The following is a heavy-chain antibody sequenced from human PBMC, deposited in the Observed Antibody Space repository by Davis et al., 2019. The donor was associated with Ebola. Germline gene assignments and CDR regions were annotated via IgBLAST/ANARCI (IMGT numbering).Heavy chain of an antibody. Sequence: SETLSLTCTVSGGSISGYYWSWIRQPPGKGLEWIGEINHSGSTNYNPSLKSRVTISVDTSKNQFSLKLSSVTAADTAVYYCARFNYYGSGSYTRWGQGTLVTVSS. CDR3: ARFNYYGSGSYTR. V-gene: IGHV4-34*01. CDR1: GGSISGYY. D-gene: IGHD3-10*01. CDR2: INHSGST. J-gene: IGHJ4*02.